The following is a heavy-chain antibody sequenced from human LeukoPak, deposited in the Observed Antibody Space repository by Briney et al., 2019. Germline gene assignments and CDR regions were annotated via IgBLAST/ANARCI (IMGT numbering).Heavy chain of an antibody. CDR2: ISSSTSYI. Sequence: PGGSLRLSCAASGFTFSSYSMNWVRRAPGKGLEWVSSISSSTSYIYYADSVKGRFTISRANPKNSLYLQLNSLRAEDTAVCFCASGSLAVAGTLGYYYGMDVWGQGTTVTVSS. CDR1: GFTFSSYS. CDR3: ASGSLAVAGTLGYYYGMDV. V-gene: IGHV3-21*01. D-gene: IGHD6-19*01. J-gene: IGHJ6*02.